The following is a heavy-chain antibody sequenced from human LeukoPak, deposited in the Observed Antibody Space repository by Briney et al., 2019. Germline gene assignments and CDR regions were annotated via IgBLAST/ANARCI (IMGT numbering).Heavy chain of an antibody. D-gene: IGHD6-19*01. V-gene: IGHV3-74*03. Sequence: GGSLRLSCAASGFTFSGYCIHWVRQAPGKGLVWVSRINSDGYSITYAASVNGRFTISRDNAKNTLYLQMNSLIAEDTAVYFCTRAGYSSGFDSWGQGTLVTVSS. CDR2: INSDGYSI. CDR1: GFTFSGYC. CDR3: TRAGYSSGFDS. J-gene: IGHJ5*01.